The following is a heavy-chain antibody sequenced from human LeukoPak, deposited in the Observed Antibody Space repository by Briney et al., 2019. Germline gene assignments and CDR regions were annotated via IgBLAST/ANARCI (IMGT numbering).Heavy chain of an antibody. D-gene: IGHD3-22*01. V-gene: IGHV3-23*01. CDR3: ARDDHYDSSGYLDY. CDR1: GFTFSSYA. CDR2: ISGSGGST. J-gene: IGHJ4*02. Sequence: GGSLRLSCAASGFTFSSYAMSWVRQAPGKGLEWVSAISGSGGSTYYADSVKGRFTISRDNSKNTLYLQMNSLRAADTAVYYCARDDHYDSSGYLDYWGQGTLVTVSS.